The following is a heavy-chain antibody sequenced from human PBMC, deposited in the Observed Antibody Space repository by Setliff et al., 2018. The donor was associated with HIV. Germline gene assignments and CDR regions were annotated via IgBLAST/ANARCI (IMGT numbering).Heavy chain of an antibody. D-gene: IGHD3-9*01. CDR1: GYTFTGYY. CDR2: INPNSGGT. V-gene: IGHV1-2*02. CDR3: ARGSLLGYFDWLFPD. Sequence: ASVKVSCKASGYTFTGYYMHWVRQAPGQGLEWMGWINPNSGGTNYAQKFQGRVTMTRDTSISTAYMELSRLRSDDTAVYYCARGSLLGYFDWLFPDWGQGTLVTVFS. J-gene: IGHJ4*02.